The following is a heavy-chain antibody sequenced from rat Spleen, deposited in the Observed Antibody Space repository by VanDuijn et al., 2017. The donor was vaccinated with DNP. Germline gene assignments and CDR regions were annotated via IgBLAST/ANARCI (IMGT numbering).Heavy chain of an antibody. CDR2: ISASGGTT. V-gene: IGHV5-7*01. CDR1: GFTFSDYN. Sequence: EVQLVESGGGLVQPGRSLKLSCAASGFTFSDYNMAWVRQAPKKGLEWVATISASGGTTYYRDSVRGRFTISRDNAKNSLYLQMDSLRSEDTATYYCTSPVPSGHYVMDAWGQGTSVTVSS. J-gene: IGHJ4*01. CDR3: TSPVPSGHYVMDA. D-gene: IGHD4-3*01.